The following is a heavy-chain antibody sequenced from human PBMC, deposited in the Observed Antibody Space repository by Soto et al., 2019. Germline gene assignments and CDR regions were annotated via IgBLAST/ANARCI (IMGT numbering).Heavy chain of an antibody. D-gene: IGHD6-19*01. CDR3: AKDGFRYSSGHGNWFDP. CDR2: ISGSGGST. CDR1: GFTFSSYA. V-gene: IGHV3-23*01. Sequence: GGSLRLSCAASGFTFSSYAMSWVRQAPGKGLEWVSAISGSGGSTYYADSVKGRFTISRDNSKNTLYLQMNSLRAEDTAVYYCAKDGFRYSSGHGNWFDPWGQGTLVTVSS. J-gene: IGHJ5*02.